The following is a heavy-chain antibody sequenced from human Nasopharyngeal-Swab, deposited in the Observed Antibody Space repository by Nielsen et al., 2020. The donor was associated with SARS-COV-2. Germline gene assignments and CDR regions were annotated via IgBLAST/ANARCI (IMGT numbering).Heavy chain of an antibody. CDR1: GGSISSYY. V-gene: IGHV4-59*12. D-gene: IGHD3/OR15-3a*01. CDR2: VYYSGST. J-gene: IGHJ4*02. CDR3: ARTLLTKPGYYTTSDYFDS. Sequence: SETLSLTCTVSGGSISSYYWNWVRQPPGKGLEWIAYVYYSGSTKYNPSLKSRVTISLDKSKNQFSLKMTSVTAADTAMYYCARTLLTKPGYYTTSDYFDSWGQGTPVTVSS.